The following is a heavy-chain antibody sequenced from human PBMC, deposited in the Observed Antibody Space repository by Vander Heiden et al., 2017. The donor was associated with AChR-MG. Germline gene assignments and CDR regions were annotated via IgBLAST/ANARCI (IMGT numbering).Heavy chain of an antibody. J-gene: IGHJ4*02. D-gene: IGHD6-19*01. Sequence: QLQLVQSGAEVKTTGSSVKVSCKASGGTFSSYAISWVRKAPGQGLEWMGGIIPIFGTANYAQKFQGRVTITADKSTSTAYMELGSLRSEDTAVYYCAQGVAGNEEFDYWGQGTLVTVSS. V-gene: IGHV1-69*06. CDR1: GGTFSSYA. CDR2: IIPIFGTA. CDR3: AQGVAGNEEFDY.